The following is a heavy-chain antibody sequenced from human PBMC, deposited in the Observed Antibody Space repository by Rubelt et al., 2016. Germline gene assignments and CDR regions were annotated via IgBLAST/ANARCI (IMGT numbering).Heavy chain of an antibody. CDR2: FDPEDGET. Sequence: MHWVRQAPGKGLEWMGGFDPEDGETIYAQKFQGRVTMTEDTSTDTAYMELSSLRSEDTAVYYCAREEAAAAQGIDYWGQGTLVTVSS. V-gene: IGHV1-24*01. J-gene: IGHJ4*02. D-gene: IGHD6-13*01. CDR3: AREEAAAAQGIDY.